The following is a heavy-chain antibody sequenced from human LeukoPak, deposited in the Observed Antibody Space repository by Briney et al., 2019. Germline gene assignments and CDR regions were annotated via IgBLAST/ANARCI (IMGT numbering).Heavy chain of an antibody. CDR1: GYTFTSYW. CDR2: IYPGDSDT. CDR3: ARTAATSSGFSY. Sequence: GESLKISCKGSGYTFTSYWIAWVRQMPGKGLECMGMIYPGDSDTRYSPSFQGQVTISAYKSIRTSHLQWSSLKASDTAMYYCARTAATSSGFSYWGQGPLVTVSS. J-gene: IGHJ4*02. V-gene: IGHV5-51*01. D-gene: IGHD3-22*01.